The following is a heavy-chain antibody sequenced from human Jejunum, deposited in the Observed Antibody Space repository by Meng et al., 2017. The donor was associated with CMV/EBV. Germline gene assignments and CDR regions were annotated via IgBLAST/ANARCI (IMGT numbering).Heavy chain of an antibody. CDR2: IYSSGTT. J-gene: IGHJ4*02. CDR1: VSSNF. D-gene: IGHD4-11*01. Sequence: VSSNFFSWVRQAPAKGLEWVSVIYSSGTTYYTESVNGRFTISRDGSKNMVYLQMNSLRPEDTAMYYCARDLGPKRDYNWRAFDIWGQGTLVTVSS. V-gene: IGHV3-66*03. CDR3: ARDLGPKRDYNWRAFDI.